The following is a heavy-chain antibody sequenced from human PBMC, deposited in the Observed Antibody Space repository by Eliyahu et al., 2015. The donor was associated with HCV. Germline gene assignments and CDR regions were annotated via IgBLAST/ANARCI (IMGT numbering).Heavy chain of an antibody. Sequence: QMQLVQSGPEVKKPGTSVKVSCKASGFTFTSSAVQWVRQARGQRLEWIGWIVVGSGNTNYAQKFQERVTITRDMSTSTAYMELSSLRSEDTAVYYCAADQGGYAGDFDYWGQGTLVTVSS. CDR2: IVVGSGNT. J-gene: IGHJ4*02. V-gene: IGHV1-58*01. CDR3: AADQGGYAGDFDY. CDR1: GFTFTSSA. D-gene: IGHD5-12*01.